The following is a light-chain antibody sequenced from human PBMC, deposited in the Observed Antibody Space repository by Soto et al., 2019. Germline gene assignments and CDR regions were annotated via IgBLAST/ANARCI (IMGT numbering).Light chain of an antibody. CDR2: GAS. J-gene: IGKJ1*01. V-gene: IGKV3-15*01. Sequence: ERVMTQSAATLSVSPGERATLSCRASQSVSSNLAWYQQKPGQAPRLLIYGASTRATGIPARFSGSGSGTEFTLTISSLQSEDFAVYYCQQYNTWTFGQGTKVDIK. CDR1: QSVSSN. CDR3: QQYNTWT.